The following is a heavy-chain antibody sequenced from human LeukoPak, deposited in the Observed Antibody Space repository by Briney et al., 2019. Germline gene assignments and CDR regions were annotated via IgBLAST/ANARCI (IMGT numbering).Heavy chain of an antibody. V-gene: IGHV1-18*01. Sequence: ASVKVSCKTSGYTLTKFGITWVRQAPGQGLEWMGWISVYNGNTNYAQKFQGRVTMTRNTSISTAYMELSSLRSEDTAVYYCARDYGANIAFDIWGQGTMVTVSS. CDR3: ARDYGANIAFDI. D-gene: IGHD2/OR15-2a*01. CDR1: GYTLTKFG. J-gene: IGHJ3*02. CDR2: ISVYNGNT.